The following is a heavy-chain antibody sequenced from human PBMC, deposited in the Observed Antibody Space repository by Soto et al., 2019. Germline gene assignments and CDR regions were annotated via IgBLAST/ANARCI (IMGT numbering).Heavy chain of an antibody. CDR3: TIEGAYPGPDFDY. D-gene: IGHD3-16*01. CDR1: GFTYSDRY. V-gene: IGHV3-72*01. J-gene: IGHJ4*02. CDR2: TKNKSNSYTT. Sequence: GGSLRLSCAASGFTYSDRYMDWVRQALGKGLESVGRTKNKSNSYTTEYAASVKGRFTISRDDSRNSVYLQMNSLKTDDTAVYYCTIEGAYPGPDFDYWGQGTLVTVAS.